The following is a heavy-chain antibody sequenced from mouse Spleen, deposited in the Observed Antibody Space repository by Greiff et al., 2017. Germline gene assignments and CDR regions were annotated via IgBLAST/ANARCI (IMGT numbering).Heavy chain of an antibody. D-gene: IGHD4-1*02. Sequence: QVQLQQSGAELVRPGTPVKMSCKASGYTFTNYWIGWAKQRPGHGLEWIGDIYPGGGYTNYNEKFKGKATLTADKSSSTAYMQFSSLTSEDSAIYYCARGQLWYFDVWGTGTTVTVSS. V-gene: IGHV1-63*01. J-gene: IGHJ1*03. CDR1: GYTFTNYW. CDR2: IYPGGGYT. CDR3: ARGQLWYFDV.